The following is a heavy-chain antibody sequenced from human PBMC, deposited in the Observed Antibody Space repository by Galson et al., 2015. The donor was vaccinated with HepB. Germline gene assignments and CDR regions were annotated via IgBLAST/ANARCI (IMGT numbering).Heavy chain of an antibody. CDR3: ARGIVSTIGRGLYYFDN. Sequence: SLRLSCAPSGFTFSSYTMHWVRQAPGKGLEWVAAISSDGDDKFYADSVKGRFTISRDNSENTLYLQMNSLRVEDTAVYYCARGIVSTIGRGLYYFDNWGQGTLVTVSS. CDR1: GFTFSSYT. J-gene: IGHJ4*02. D-gene: IGHD5/OR15-5a*01. CDR2: ISSDGDDK. V-gene: IGHV3-30*04.